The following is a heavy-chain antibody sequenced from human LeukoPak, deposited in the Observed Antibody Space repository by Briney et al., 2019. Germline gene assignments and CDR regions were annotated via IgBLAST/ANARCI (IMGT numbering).Heavy chain of an antibody. J-gene: IGHJ6*02. CDR2: INHSGST. Sequence: SETLSLTCAVCGGSFSGYYWSWIRQPPGNGLEWIGEINHSGSTNYNPSLKSRGTISVDTSKNQFSLKLSSVTAADTAVYYCARLQDGYLKHYYYYGMDVWGQGTTVTVSS. D-gene: IGHD5-24*01. V-gene: IGHV4-34*01. CDR3: ARLQDGYLKHYYYYGMDV. CDR1: GGSFSGYY.